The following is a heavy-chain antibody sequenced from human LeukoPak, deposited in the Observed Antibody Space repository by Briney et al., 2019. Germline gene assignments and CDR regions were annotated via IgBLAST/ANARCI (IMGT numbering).Heavy chain of an antibody. CDR2: INPNSGGT. D-gene: IGHD2-8*02. CDR1: GYTFTGYY. Sequence: ASVKVSRKASGYTFTGYYMHWVRQAPGQGLEWMGWINPNSGGTNYAQKFQGRVTMTRDTSISTAYMELSRLRSDDTAVYYCASTSGGTFSAFDIWGQGTMVTVSS. CDR3: ASTSGGTFSAFDI. V-gene: IGHV1-2*02. J-gene: IGHJ3*02.